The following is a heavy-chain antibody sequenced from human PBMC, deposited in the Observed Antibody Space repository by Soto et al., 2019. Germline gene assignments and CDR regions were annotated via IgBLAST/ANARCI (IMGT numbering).Heavy chain of an antibody. J-gene: IGHJ2*01. D-gene: IGHD2-15*01. Sequence: EVHLLESGGGLVQPGGTLRLSCAASGFTFSNYAVSWVRQAPEKGLEWVSGITGGGDSIYYADSVKGRFTISRDNSNNMWYLQMNSLRAEDTAVYYCAKDWWGVTTFWDFDLWGRGTLVTVSS. V-gene: IGHV3-23*01. CDR3: AKDWWGVTTFWDFDL. CDR2: ITGGGDSI. CDR1: GFTFSNYA.